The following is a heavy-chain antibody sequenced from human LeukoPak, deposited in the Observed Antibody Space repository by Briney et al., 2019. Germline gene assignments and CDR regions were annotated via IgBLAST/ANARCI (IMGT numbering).Heavy chain of an antibody. V-gene: IGHV3-74*01. Sequence: PGGSLRLSCAASGFTFSSCWMHWVRQVPGKGLVWVSHINSDGSSTSYADFVKGRFTISRDNAKNTLYLEMNSLRAEDTAVYYCARGSYRFFEYWGQGTLVTVSS. J-gene: IGHJ4*02. CDR1: GFTFSSCW. D-gene: IGHD3-16*02. CDR3: ARGSYRFFEY. CDR2: INSDGSST.